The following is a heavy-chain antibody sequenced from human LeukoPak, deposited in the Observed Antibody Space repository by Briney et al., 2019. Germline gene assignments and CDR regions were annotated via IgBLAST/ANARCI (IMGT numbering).Heavy chain of an antibody. CDR2: IYPSGST. CDR3: ARVPGE. D-gene: IGHD3-10*01. V-gene: IGHV4-61*02. Sequence: SQTLSLTCTVSGGSISSGSYYWSWIRQPAGKGLEWLGRIYPSGSTNYNPSLKRRVTISVDTSKNQFSLKLTSVTAADTAVYYCARVPGEWGQGTLVTVSS. J-gene: IGHJ4*02. CDR1: GGSISSGSYY.